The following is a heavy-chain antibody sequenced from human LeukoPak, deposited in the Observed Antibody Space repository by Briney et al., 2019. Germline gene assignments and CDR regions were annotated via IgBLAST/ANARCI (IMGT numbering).Heavy chain of an antibody. D-gene: IGHD3-3*01. J-gene: IGHJ4*02. CDR2: IYWDDDK. Sequence: ESGPTLVKPTQTLTLTCTFSGFSLSTNEVGVGWIRQPPGEALEWLALIYWDDDKRYSPSLKSRLTITKDTSKNQVVLTMTNMDPVDTATYYCARIEDDFWSGYYSYYFDYWGQGTLVTVSS. CDR3: ARIEDDFWSGYYSYYFDY. CDR1: GFSLSTNEVG. V-gene: IGHV2-5*02.